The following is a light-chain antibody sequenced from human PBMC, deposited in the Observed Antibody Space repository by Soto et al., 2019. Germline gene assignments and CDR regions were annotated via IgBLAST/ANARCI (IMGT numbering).Light chain of an antibody. CDR3: SSLRSGSTRV. J-gene: IGLJ1*01. V-gene: IGLV2-14*01. Sequence: QSVLTQPASVSGSPGQSIAISCTCTSSDVGGYDYISWYQQHPDKAPKLIIYEVTHRPSGVSSRCSGSKSGNTASLTISGVQAEDEADYYCSSLRSGSTRVFGTGTKLTVL. CDR1: SSDVGGYDY. CDR2: EVT.